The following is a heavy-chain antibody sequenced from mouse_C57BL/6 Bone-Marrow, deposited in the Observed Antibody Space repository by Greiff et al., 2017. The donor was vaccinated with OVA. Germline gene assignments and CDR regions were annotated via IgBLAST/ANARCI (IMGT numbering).Heavy chain of an antibody. CDR2: IDPANGNT. J-gene: IGHJ4*01. CDR1: GFNIKNTC. V-gene: IGHV14-3*01. D-gene: IGHD2-2*01. Sequence: EVQLVESVAELVRPGASVKLSCTASGFNIKNTCMHWVKQRPEQGLEWIGRIDPANGNTKYAPKFQGKATITADTSSNTAYLQLSSLTSEDTAIYYCAGWLPWDYYAMDYWGQGTSVTVSS. CDR3: AGWLPWDYYAMDY.